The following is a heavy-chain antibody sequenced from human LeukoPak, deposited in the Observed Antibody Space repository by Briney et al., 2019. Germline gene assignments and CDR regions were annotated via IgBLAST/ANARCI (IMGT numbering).Heavy chain of an antibody. D-gene: IGHD3-10*01. CDR3: AKDNYYGSGSSDY. J-gene: IGHJ4*02. CDR2: INSDGSST. Sequence: PGGSLRLSCAASGFTFSSYWVHWVRQAPGKGLVWVSRINSDGSSTSYADSVKGRFTISRDNAKNTLYLQMNSLRAEDTAVYYCAKDNYYGSGSSDYWGQGTLVTVFS. CDR1: GFTFSSYW. V-gene: IGHV3-74*01.